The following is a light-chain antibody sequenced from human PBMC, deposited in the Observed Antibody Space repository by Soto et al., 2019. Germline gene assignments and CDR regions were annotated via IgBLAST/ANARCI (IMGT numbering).Light chain of an antibody. V-gene: IGKV3-15*01. Sequence: EIVLTQSPATLSLSPGERATLSCRAGQGVTTNFAWYQQKSGQSPRLLIYDVSTRATGVPARFSGTGSETDFTLTISGLQSEDSAVYFCQQYNNRPFSFGQGTRLEI. CDR3: QQYNNRPFS. J-gene: IGKJ5*01. CDR1: QGVTTN. CDR2: DVS.